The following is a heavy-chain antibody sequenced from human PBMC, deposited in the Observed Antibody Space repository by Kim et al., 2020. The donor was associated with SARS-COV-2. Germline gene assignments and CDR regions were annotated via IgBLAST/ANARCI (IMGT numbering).Heavy chain of an antibody. J-gene: IGHJ6*02. CDR2: ISYDGSNK. CDR3: AKDQFPSRITMVRGAPYYYYYGMDV. V-gene: IGHV3-30*18. D-gene: IGHD3-10*01. CDR1: GFTFSSYG. Sequence: GGSLRLSCAASGFTFSSYGMHWVRQAPGKRLEWVAVISYDGSNKYYADSVKGRFTISRDNSKNTLYLQMNSLRAEDTAVYYCAKDQFPSRITMVRGAPYYYYYGMDVWGQGTTVTVSS.